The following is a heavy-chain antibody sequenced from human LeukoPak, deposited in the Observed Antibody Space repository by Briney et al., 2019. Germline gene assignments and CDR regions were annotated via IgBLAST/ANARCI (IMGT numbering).Heavy chain of an antibody. CDR1: GFTFDDYA. Sequence: GGSLRLSCAASGFTFDDYAMHWVRQAPGKGLEWVSGISWNSGSVGYADSVKGRFTISRDNAKNSLYLQMNSLRAEDTALYYCAKYVNCSGGSCPFDYWGQGTLVTVSS. CDR3: AKYVNCSGGSCPFDY. J-gene: IGHJ4*02. D-gene: IGHD2-15*01. V-gene: IGHV3-9*01. CDR2: ISWNSGSV.